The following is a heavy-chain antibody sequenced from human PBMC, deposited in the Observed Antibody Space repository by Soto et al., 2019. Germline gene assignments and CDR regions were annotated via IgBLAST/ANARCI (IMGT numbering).Heavy chain of an antibody. Sequence: SVKVSCKASGGTFSSYAISWVRQAPGQGLEWMGGIIPIFGTANYAQKFQGRVTITADESTSTAYMELSSLRSEDTAVYYCAVYCSGGSCYPTRDAFDIWGQGTMVTV. V-gene: IGHV1-69*13. CDR2: IIPIFGTA. D-gene: IGHD2-15*01. CDR3: AVYCSGGSCYPTRDAFDI. CDR1: GGTFSSYA. J-gene: IGHJ3*02.